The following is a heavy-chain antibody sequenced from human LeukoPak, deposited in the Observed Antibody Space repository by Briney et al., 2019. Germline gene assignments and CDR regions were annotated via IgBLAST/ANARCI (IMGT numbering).Heavy chain of an antibody. J-gene: IGHJ4*02. CDR2: INWNGGST. Sequence: PGGSLRLSCAASGFTFSRSAMSWVRQAPGKGLEWVSGINWNGGSTGYADSVKGRFTISRDNAKNSLYLQMNSLRAEDTALYYCARDTKYGSGSYWNYWGQGTLVTVSS. CDR1: GFTFSRSA. D-gene: IGHD3-10*01. CDR3: ARDTKYGSGSYWNY. V-gene: IGHV3-20*04.